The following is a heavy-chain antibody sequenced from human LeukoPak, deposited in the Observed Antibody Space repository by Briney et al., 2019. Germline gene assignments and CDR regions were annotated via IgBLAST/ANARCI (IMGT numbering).Heavy chain of an antibody. D-gene: IGHD3-16*02. CDR3: ARVRRDYVWGSYRPQDYDY. J-gene: IGHJ4*02. CDR2: IYYSGST. V-gene: IGHV4-61*01. Sequence: SDTLSLTCTVSGDSVSNGNYYWSWIRQPPGKGLEWNGYIYYSGSTNYNTSLKSQDTKSVDTSKNQFSLKLSSVTAADTAVYYCARVRRDYVWGSYRPQDYDYWGQGTLVTVAS. CDR1: GDSVSNGNYY.